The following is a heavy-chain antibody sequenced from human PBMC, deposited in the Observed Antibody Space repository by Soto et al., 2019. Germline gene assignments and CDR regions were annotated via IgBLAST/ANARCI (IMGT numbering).Heavy chain of an antibody. D-gene: IGHD5-18*01. CDR1: GFTFRSHG. CDR2: ISFDGSDK. V-gene: IGHV3-30*03. CDR3: VRMKRGSTYGLDS. J-gene: IGHJ4*02. Sequence: GSLRLSCEASGFTFRSHGMHWVRQAPGKGLEWVAVISFDGSDKYYADSVRGRFAISRDNSQKTLHLQMNNLRPEDTAVYYCVRMKRGSTYGLDSWGQGT.